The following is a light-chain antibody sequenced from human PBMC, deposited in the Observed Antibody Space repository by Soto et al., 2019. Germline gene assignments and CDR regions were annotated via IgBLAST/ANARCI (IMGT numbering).Light chain of an antibody. V-gene: IGKV1-9*01. CDR1: QGLRTSQDISDY. CDR2: DAS. J-gene: IGKJ4*01. Sequence: DIQLTQSPSFLSASVGDRVIITCRASQGLRTSQDISDYLAWYQQKPGKRPRLLIYDASTWQSGVPSRFGGRRSGTDFTLTTSSLQTADFATDDTQQLNSAPFTFGGGTQVQIE. CDR3: QQLNSAPFT.